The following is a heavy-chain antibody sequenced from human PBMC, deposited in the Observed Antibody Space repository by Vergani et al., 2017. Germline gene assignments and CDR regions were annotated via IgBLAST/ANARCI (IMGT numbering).Heavy chain of an antibody. CDR3: TREESGAFDI. J-gene: IGHJ3*02. Sequence: QVQLVQSGAEVKKPGASVKVSCKASGYPFTSYAMHWVRQAPGQRLEWMGWINAGNDNTKFSQKIQGRVTIIRDTSASTVYMELSSLRSEDMAVYYCTREESGAFDIWGQGTMVTVSS. CDR2: INAGNDNT. CDR1: GYPFTSYA. D-gene: IGHD3-3*01. V-gene: IGHV1-3*01.